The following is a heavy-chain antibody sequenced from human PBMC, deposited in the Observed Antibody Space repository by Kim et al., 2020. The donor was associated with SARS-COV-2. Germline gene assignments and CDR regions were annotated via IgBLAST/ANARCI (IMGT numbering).Heavy chain of an antibody. D-gene: IGHD4-17*01. V-gene: IGHV4-31*03. CDR1: GGSISSGGYY. CDR2: IYYSGST. CDR3: ARLYYGDYGFDY. J-gene: IGHJ4*02. Sequence: SETLSLTCTVSGGSISSGGYYWSWIRQHPGKGLEWIGYIYYSGSTYYNPSLKSRVTISVDTSKNQFSLKLSSVTAADTAVYYCARLYYGDYGFDYWGQGTLVTVSS.